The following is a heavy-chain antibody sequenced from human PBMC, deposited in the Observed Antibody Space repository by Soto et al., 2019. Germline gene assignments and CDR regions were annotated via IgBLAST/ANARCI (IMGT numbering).Heavy chain of an antibody. V-gene: IGHV3-73*02. D-gene: IGHD1-26*01. CDR3: ARLWGTVERDADY. Sequence: EVQLVESGGGLVQPGGSLKLSCAVSGITFSDSAIHWVRQASGKGLEWLGRIRSKANNYATVYAASVQSRFTISRDDSKNTAYLQMNSLKTEETALYYCARLWGTVERDADYWGQGTLVTVSS. CDR1: GITFSDSA. CDR2: IRSKANNYAT. J-gene: IGHJ4*02.